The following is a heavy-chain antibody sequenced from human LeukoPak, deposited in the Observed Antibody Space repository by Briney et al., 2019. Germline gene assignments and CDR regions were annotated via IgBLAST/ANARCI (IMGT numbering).Heavy chain of an antibody. Sequence: PGGSLRLSCAASGFTFSSYGMSWVRQAPGKGLEWVSAISGSGSTIYYADSVKGRFTISRDNAKNSLYLQMNSLRAEDTAVYYCAREIGYSSSWSPDDPYYYYYCMDVWGKGTTVTISS. D-gene: IGHD6-13*01. CDR1: GFTFSSYG. CDR3: AREIGYSSSWSPDDPYYYYYCMDV. CDR2: ISGSGSTI. V-gene: IGHV3-48*04. J-gene: IGHJ6*03.